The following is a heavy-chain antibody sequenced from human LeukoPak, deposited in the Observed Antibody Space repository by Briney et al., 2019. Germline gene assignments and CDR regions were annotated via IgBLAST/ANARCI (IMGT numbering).Heavy chain of an antibody. CDR3: ARRAGAYSHPDDY. J-gene: IGHJ4*02. D-gene: IGHD4/OR15-4a*01. CDR1: GFTVSSNS. V-gene: IGHV3-53*01. CDR2: IYSGNT. Sequence: GGSLRLSCTVSGFTVSSNSMSWVRQAPGKGLEWVSFIYSGNTRYSDSVKGRFTISRDNSKNTLYLQMNSLRAEDTAVYYCARRAGAYSHPDDYWGQGTLVTVSS.